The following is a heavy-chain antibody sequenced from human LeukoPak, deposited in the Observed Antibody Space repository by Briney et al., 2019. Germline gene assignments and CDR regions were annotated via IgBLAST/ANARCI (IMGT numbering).Heavy chain of an antibody. Sequence: SGGSLRLSCSASGFTISNFAMHWVRQAPGKGLEWVAVISYDGSNKHYADSVKGRFTISRDNSKNTLFLQMNSLRGEDTAVYYCARGRIIRGTSSSYYGMDVWGQGTTVTVSS. CDR3: ARGRIIRGTSSSYYGMDV. V-gene: IGHV3-30-3*01. J-gene: IGHJ6*02. CDR2: ISYDGSNK. CDR1: GFTISNFA. D-gene: IGHD2/OR15-2a*01.